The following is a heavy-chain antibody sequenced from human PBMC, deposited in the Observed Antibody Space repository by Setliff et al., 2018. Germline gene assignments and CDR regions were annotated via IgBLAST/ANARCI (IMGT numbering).Heavy chain of an antibody. J-gene: IGHJ6*03. V-gene: IGHV1-8*03. D-gene: IGHD1-26*01. Sequence: ASVKVSCKPSGYTFTSYGISWVRQAPGQGLEWMGWISPYNGDTEYAQKFQGRVTITRNTSISTAYMELSSLRSEDTAVYYCARVKVIVGATPRTYYMDVWGKGTTVTVS. CDR1: GYTFTSYG. CDR3: ARVKVIVGATPRTYYMDV. CDR2: ISPYNGDT.